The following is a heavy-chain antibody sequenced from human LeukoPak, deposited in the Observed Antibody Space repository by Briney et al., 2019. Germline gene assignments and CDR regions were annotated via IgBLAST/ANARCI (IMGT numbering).Heavy chain of an antibody. V-gene: IGHV4-38-2*02. Sequence: SETLSLTCTVSGYSISSGYYWGWIRQPPGKGLEWIGSIYHSGSTYYNPSLKSRVTISVDTSKNQFSLKLSSVTAADTAVYYCALLTYYYGSGSPNWFDPWGQGTLVTVSS. CDR3: ALLTYYYGSGSPNWFDP. J-gene: IGHJ5*02. D-gene: IGHD3-10*01. CDR2: IYHSGST. CDR1: GYSISSGYY.